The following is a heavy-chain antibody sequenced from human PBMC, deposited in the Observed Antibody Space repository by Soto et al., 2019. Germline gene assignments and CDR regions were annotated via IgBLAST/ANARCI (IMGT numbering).Heavy chain of an antibody. J-gene: IGHJ3*02. Sequence: SLSLAWSVSAASISRIDYGWAWILEHPVNGREWIGNCYFRGTTYCSPSLESRLPMSVDTSQNPLSLKSSAVTAADTAALRCAREGGSYDSGGYLIRGAFDIWGQGTMVTVSS. CDR2: CYFRGTT. CDR1: AASISRIDYG. CDR3: AREGGSYDSGGYLIRGAFDI. V-gene: IGHV4-31*02. D-gene: IGHD3-22*01.